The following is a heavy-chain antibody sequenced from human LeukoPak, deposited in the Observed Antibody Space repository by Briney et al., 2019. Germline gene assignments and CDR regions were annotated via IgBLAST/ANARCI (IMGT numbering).Heavy chain of an antibody. Sequence: SVKVSCKASGGTFSSYAISWVRQAPGQGLEWTGGIIPIFGTANYAQKFQGRVTITADESTSTAYMELSSLRSEDTAVYYCAPYYDFWSGYYEREVWFDPWGQGTLVTVSS. CDR1: GGTFSSYA. D-gene: IGHD3-3*01. CDR3: APYYDFWSGYYEREVWFDP. CDR2: IIPIFGTA. J-gene: IGHJ5*02. V-gene: IGHV1-69*13.